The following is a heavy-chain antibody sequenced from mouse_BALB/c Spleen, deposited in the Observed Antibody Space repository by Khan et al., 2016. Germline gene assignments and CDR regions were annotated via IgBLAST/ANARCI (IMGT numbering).Heavy chain of an antibody. CDR1: GYSFTGYF. J-gene: IGHJ4*01. CDR3: RRGGFGSYSCAMDD. CDR2: INPSNGET. D-gene: IGHD1-1*02. V-gene: IGHV1-37*01. Sequence: EVQLQESGPELVKPGASVKISCKASGYSFTGYFMNWVKQSHGKSLEWIGRINPSNGETFYNQKFKGKATLTVDKSSSTAHMVLLSLTSEDTAGYIWRRGGFGSYSCAMDDWGQGTSVTVSS.